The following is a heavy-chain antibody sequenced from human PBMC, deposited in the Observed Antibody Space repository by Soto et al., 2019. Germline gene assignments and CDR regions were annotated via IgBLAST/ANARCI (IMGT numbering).Heavy chain of an antibody. V-gene: IGHV4-39*01. J-gene: IGHJ4*02. CDR3: ARSWFGELFPLDY. Sequence: QLQLQESGPGLVKPSETLSLTCTVSGGSISSSSYYWGWIRQPPGKGLEWIGSIYYSGSTYYNPSLKSRVTISVDTSKNQFSLKLSSVTAADTAVYYCARSWFGELFPLDYWGQGTLVTVSS. CDR1: GGSISSSSYY. CDR2: IYYSGST. D-gene: IGHD3-10*01.